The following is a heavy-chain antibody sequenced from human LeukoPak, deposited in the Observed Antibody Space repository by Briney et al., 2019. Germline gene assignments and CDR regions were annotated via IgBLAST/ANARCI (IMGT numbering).Heavy chain of an antibody. CDR2: IYYSGST. Sequence: PSETLSLTCTVSRGSISSYYWSWIRQPPGKGLEWIGYIYYSGSTNYNPSLKSRVTISVDTSKNQFSLKLSSVTAADTAVYYCARGGSWYGYYFDYWGQGTLVTVSS. J-gene: IGHJ4*02. CDR3: ARGGSWYGYYFDY. CDR1: RGSISSYY. D-gene: IGHD6-13*01. V-gene: IGHV4-59*01.